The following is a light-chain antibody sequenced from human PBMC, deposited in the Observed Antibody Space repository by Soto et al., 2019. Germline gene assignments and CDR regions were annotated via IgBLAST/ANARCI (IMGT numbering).Light chain of an antibody. J-gene: IGKJ4*01. CDR3: QRYGSSLT. V-gene: IGKV3-20*01. CDR2: NAH. CDR1: QSVGTY. Sequence: EIVLAQSPGTLSLSPGEGVTLSCSTSQSVGTYIAWYQQKPGQAPRLLINNAHKRAPGIPDRFSGSGYGTYFTFTISRLEPEDFAVYYCQRYGSSLTFGGGTKVEIK.